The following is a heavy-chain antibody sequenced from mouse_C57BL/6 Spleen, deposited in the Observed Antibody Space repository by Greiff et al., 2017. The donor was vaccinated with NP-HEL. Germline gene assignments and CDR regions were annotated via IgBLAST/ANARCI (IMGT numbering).Heavy chain of an antibody. V-gene: IGHV2-2*01. CDR1: GFSLTSYG. Sequence: VHLVESGPGLVQPSQSLSITCTVSGFSLTSYGVHWVRQSPGKGLEWLGVIWSGGSTDYNAAFISRLSISKDNSKSQVFFKMNSLQADDTAIYYCARTDSSGYGGFAYWGQGTLVTVSA. J-gene: IGHJ3*01. CDR3: ARTDSSGYGGFAY. CDR2: IWSGGST. D-gene: IGHD3-2*02.